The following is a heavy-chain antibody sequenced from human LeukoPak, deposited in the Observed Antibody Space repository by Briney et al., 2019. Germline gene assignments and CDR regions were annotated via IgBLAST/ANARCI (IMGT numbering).Heavy chain of an antibody. Sequence: ASVKVSCKASGYTFTGYYMHWVRQAPGQGLEWMGWINPNSGGTNYAQKSQGRVTMTRDTSISAAYMELSRLRSDDTAVYYCARVPPKEWLLQNWFDPWGQGTLVTVSS. D-gene: IGHD3-3*01. CDR1: GYTFTGYY. CDR3: ARVPPKEWLLQNWFDP. CDR2: INPNSGGT. V-gene: IGHV1-2*02. J-gene: IGHJ5*02.